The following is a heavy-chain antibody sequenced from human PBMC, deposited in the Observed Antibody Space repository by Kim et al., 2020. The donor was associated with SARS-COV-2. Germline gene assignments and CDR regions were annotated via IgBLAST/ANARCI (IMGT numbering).Heavy chain of an antibody. Sequence: GGSLRLSCAASGFTFDDYAMHWVRQAPGKGLEWVSGISWNSGSIGYADSVKGRFTISRDNAKNSLYLQMNSLRAEDTALYYCAKGSMGGPAAPADYWGQGTLVTVSS. CDR3: AKGSMGGPAAPADY. V-gene: IGHV3-9*01. D-gene: IGHD2-2*01. CDR1: GFTFDDYA. J-gene: IGHJ4*02. CDR2: ISWNSGSI.